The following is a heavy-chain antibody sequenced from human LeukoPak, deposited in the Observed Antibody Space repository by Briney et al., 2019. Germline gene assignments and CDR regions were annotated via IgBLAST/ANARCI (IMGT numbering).Heavy chain of an antibody. CDR3: ARVYYDFWSGYPTPAPTNWFDP. CDR1: GGSINSYY. CDR2: IYYSGGT. D-gene: IGHD3-3*01. J-gene: IGHJ5*02. Sequence: SETLSLTCTVSGGSINSYYWSWIRQPPGKGLEWIGYIYYSGGTNYNPSLKSRVTISVDTSKNQFSLKLSSVTAADTAVYYCARVYYDFWSGYPTPAPTNWFDPWGQGTLVTVSS. V-gene: IGHV4-59*01.